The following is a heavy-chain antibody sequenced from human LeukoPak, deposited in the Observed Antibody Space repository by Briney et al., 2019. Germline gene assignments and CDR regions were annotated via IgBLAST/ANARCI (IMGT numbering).Heavy chain of an antibody. V-gene: IGHV1-2*02. Sequence: GASVKVSCKASGYTFTGYYMHWVRQAPGQGLEWMGWINPNSGGTNYAQKFQGRVTMTRDTSISTAHMELRSLRSDDTAVYYCARQNHPMGYSYKYYMDVWGKGTTVTVSS. CDR1: GYTFTGYY. CDR2: INPNSGGT. D-gene: IGHD5-12*01. CDR3: ARQNHPMGYSYKYYMDV. J-gene: IGHJ6*03.